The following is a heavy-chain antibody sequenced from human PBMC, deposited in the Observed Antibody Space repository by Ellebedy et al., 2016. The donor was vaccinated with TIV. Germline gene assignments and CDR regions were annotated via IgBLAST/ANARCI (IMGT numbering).Heavy chain of an antibody. V-gene: IGHV3-7*02. CDR1: GFTFSTYW. J-gene: IGHJ5*02. CDR2: IKYDGSEK. CDR3: ARWYDDSWTGYYT. Sequence: GESLKISCAASGFTFSTYWMSWVRQAPGKGLEWVANIKYDGSEKYYVKSVKGRFTISRENAKNSLYLQMDSLRAEETAVYYCARWYDDSWTGYYTWGQGTLVTVSS. D-gene: IGHD3-3*01.